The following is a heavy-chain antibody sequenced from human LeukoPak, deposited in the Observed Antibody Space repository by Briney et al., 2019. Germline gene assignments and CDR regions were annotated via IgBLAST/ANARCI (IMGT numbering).Heavy chain of an antibody. CDR2: IYYSGST. V-gene: IGHV4-59*01. D-gene: IGHD5-18*01. J-gene: IGHJ4*02. CDR1: GGSISSYY. Sequence: SETLSLTCTVSGGSISSYYWSWIRQPPGKGLEWIGYIYYSGSTNYNPSLKSRVTISVDTSKNHFSLKLSSVTAADTAVYYCARASREGYGYGLVDYWGQGTLVTV. CDR3: ARASREGYGYGLVDY.